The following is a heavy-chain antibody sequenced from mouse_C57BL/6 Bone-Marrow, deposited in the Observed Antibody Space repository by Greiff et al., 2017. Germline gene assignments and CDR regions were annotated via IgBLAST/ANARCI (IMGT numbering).Heavy chain of an antibody. CDR3: ARYGFAWFAY. CDR1: GYPFTSYW. V-gene: IGHV1-55*01. Sequence: QVQLKQPGAELVKPGASVKMSCKASGYPFTSYWITWVKQRPGQGLEWIGAIYPGIGSPNYNEKFKSKATLTVDTSSSTAYMQLSSLTSEDSAFYYCARYGFAWFAYWGQGTLVTVSA. J-gene: IGHJ3*01. CDR2: IYPGIGSP. D-gene: IGHD2-2*01.